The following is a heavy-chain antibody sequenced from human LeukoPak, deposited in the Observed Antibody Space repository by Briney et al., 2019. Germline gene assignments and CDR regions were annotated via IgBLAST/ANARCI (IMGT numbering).Heavy chain of an antibody. Sequence: ASVKVSCKASGGTFSSYAISWVRQAPGQGLEWTGRIIPILGIANYAQKFQGRVTITADKSTSTAYMELSSLRSEDTAVYYCAWGVVDPFDYWGQGTLVTVSS. CDR3: AWGVVDPFDY. CDR1: GGTFSSYA. V-gene: IGHV1-69*04. J-gene: IGHJ4*02. CDR2: IIPILGIA. D-gene: IGHD3-22*01.